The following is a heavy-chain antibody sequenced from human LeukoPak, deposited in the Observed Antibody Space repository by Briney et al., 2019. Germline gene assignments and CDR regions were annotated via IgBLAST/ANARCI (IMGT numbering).Heavy chain of an antibody. D-gene: IGHD3-22*01. V-gene: IGHV1-2*06. CDR2: INPNSGGT. CDR1: GYTFTGYY. Sequence: ASVKVSCKASGYTFTGYYIHWVRQAPGQGLEWMGRINPNSGGTNYAQKFQGRVTMTRDTSISTAYMELSRLRSDDTAVYYCAKLQSPVHYYYDSSGFHFDYWGQGTLVTVSS. J-gene: IGHJ4*02. CDR3: AKLQSPVHYYYDSSGFHFDY.